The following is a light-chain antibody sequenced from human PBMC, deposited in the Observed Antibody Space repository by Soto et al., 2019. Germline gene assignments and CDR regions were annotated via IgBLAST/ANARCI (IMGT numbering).Light chain of an antibody. CDR3: QQYNDWPRT. Sequence: DTVMTQSPSTLSVSPGERATLSCRASQSVSNNLAWYQQKPGQAPRLLIYGASTRATGIPARFSGRGSGTEFTLTISSLQSEDLAVYWCQQYNDWPRTFGQGTKVDIK. V-gene: IGKV3-15*01. CDR1: QSVSNN. J-gene: IGKJ1*01. CDR2: GAS.